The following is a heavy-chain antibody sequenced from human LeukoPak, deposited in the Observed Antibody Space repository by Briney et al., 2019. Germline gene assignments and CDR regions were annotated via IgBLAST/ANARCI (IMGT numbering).Heavy chain of an antibody. CDR1: GYSFTDYY. CDR2: INPHSGGR. D-gene: IGHD6-13*01. Sequence: GASVKVSCKASGYSFTDYYIHWVRQAPGQGLEWMGWINPHSGGRNLAQKFQGRVTMTRDTSITTAYLELSGLTSDDTAMYYCAKVRDCLSSFYPAAWGQGTLVSVSS. V-gene: IGHV1-2*02. J-gene: IGHJ4*02. CDR3: AKVRDCLSSFYPAA.